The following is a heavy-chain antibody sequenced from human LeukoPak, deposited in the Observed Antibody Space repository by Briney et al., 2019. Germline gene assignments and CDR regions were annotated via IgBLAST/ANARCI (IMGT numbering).Heavy chain of an antibody. D-gene: IGHD3-10*01. CDR1: GYTFTSYY. V-gene: IGHV1-46*01. CDR3: AKDGLWFGDYEYFDY. CDR2: INPSGGST. Sequence: ASVKVSCKASGYTFTSYYMHWVRQAPGQGLEWMGIINPSGGSTSYAQKFQGRVTMTRDTSTSTVYMELSGLRSEDTAVYYCAKDGLWFGDYEYFDYWGQGILVTVSS. J-gene: IGHJ4*02.